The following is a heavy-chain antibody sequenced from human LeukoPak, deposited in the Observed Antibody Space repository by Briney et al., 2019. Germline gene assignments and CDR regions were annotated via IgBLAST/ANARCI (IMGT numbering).Heavy chain of an antibody. J-gene: IGHJ5*02. Sequence: GESLKISCKGSGYSFTSYWIGWVRQMPGKGLEWMGIIYPGDSDTRYSPSFQGQVTISADKSISTAYLQWSSLKASDTAMYYCARDAVSGGSFNWFDPWGQGTLVTVSS. CDR2: IYPGDSDT. CDR1: GYSFTSYW. D-gene: IGHD2-15*01. V-gene: IGHV5-51*01. CDR3: ARDAVSGGSFNWFDP.